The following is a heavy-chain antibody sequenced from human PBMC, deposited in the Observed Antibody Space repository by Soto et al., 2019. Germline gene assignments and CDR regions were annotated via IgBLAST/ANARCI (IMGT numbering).Heavy chain of an antibody. V-gene: IGHV3-66*01. D-gene: IGHD6-13*01. CDR2: IYSGGST. CDR3: ARDTNNSGILD. CDR1: GFTVSSIY. J-gene: IGHJ4*02. Sequence: GGSLRLSCAASGFTVSSIYMSWVRQAPGKGLEWVSVIYSGGSTYYADSVKGRFTISRDNSKNTLCLQMNSLRAEDTAVYYCARDTNNSGILDWGQGTLVTVSS.